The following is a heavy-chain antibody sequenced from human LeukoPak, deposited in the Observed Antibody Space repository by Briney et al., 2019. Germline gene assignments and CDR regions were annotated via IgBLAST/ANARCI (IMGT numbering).Heavy chain of an antibody. V-gene: IGHV1-69*13. CDR3: ARDPSRYQPNIWWFDP. CDR2: IIPIFGTA. D-gene: IGHD2-2*01. CDR1: GGTFSSYA. Sequence: SVKVSCKASGGTFSSYAISWVRQAPGQGLDWMGGIIPIFGTANYAQKFQGRVTITADESTSTAYMELSSLRSEDTAVYYCARDPSRYQPNIWWFDPWGQGTLVTVSS. J-gene: IGHJ5*02.